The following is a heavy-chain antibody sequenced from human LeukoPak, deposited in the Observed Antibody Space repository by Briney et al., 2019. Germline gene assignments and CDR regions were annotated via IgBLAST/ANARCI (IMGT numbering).Heavy chain of an antibody. CDR1: GYTLTELS. CDR3: ARDVVVVAAKGQGYYYYYMGV. J-gene: IGHJ6*03. Sequence: GASVKVSCKVSGYTLTELSMHWVRQAPGKGLEWMGGFDPEDGETIYAQKFQGRVTMTEDTSTDTAYMELSSLRSEDTAVYYCARDVVVVAAKGQGYYYYYMGVWGKGTTVTISS. D-gene: IGHD2-15*01. CDR2: FDPEDGET. V-gene: IGHV1-24*01.